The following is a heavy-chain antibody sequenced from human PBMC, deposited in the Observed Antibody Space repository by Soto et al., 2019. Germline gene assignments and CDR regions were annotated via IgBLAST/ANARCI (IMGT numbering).Heavy chain of an antibody. D-gene: IGHD3-22*01. CDR2: INPSGGST. CDR1: GYTFTSYY. J-gene: IGHJ3*02. Sequence: SVKVSCKASGYTFTSYYMHWVRQAPGQGLEWMGIINPSGGSTSYAQKFQGRVTMTRDTSTSTVYMELSSLRSEDTAVYYCARERYYDSSGTPRDAFDIWGQGTMVTVSS. CDR3: ARERYYDSSGTPRDAFDI. V-gene: IGHV1-46*01.